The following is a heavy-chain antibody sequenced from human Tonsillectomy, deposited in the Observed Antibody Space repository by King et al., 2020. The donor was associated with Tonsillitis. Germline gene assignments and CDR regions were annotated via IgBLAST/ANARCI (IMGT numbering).Heavy chain of an antibody. CDR2: VNSNSGGR. Sequence: VQLVESGAEVKKPGASVNVSCKASGYGFTDYYMHWVRQAPGQGLEWMGWVNSNSGGRNYAQKFQGRVTLTRDASISTASMELRSLRSDDTAVYYCARGGKSAYGMDVWGQGTTVTVS. V-gene: IGHV1-2*02. D-gene: IGHD3-16*01. CDR1: GYGFTDYY. J-gene: IGHJ6*02. CDR3: ARGGKSAYGMDV.